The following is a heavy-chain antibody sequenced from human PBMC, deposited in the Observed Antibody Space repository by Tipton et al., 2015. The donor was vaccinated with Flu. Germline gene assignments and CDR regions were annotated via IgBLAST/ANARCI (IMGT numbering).Heavy chain of an antibody. CDR2: ISAYNGNT. D-gene: IGHD3-10*01. J-gene: IGHJ6*02. CDR1: GYTFTSYG. Sequence: QLVQSGAEVKKPGASVKVSCKASGYTFTSYGISWVRQAPGQGLEWTGWISAYNGNTNYAQKLQGRVTMTTDTSTSTAYMELRSLRSDDTAVYYCARDGGSGRGYYYYYGMDVWGQGTTVTVSS. V-gene: IGHV1-18*01. CDR3: ARDGGSGRGYYYYYGMDV.